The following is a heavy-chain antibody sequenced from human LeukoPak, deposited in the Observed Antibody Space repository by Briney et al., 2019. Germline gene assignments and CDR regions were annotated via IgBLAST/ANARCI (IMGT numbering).Heavy chain of an antibody. V-gene: IGHV4-34*01. CDR3: ARGSASIAARRSPFDY. J-gene: IGHJ4*02. CDR1: GGSFSGYY. D-gene: IGHD6-6*01. Sequence: SETLSLTCAVYGGSFSGYYWSWIRQPPGKGLEWIGGINHSGSTNYNPSLKSRVTISVDTSKNQFSLKLSSVTAADTAVYYCARGSASIAARRSPFDYWGQGTLVTVSS. CDR2: INHSGST.